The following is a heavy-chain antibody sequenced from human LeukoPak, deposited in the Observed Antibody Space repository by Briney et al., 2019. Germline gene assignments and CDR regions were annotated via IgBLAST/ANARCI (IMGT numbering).Heavy chain of an antibody. CDR1: GFTFSSYA. D-gene: IGHD6-6*01. Sequence: GGSLRLSCAASGFTFSSYAMSWVRQAPGKGLEWVSAISGSGGSTYYADSVKGRFTISRDNSKNTLYLQLNSLRAEDTAVYYCAKVGYSSSSGWFDPWGQGTLVTVSS. V-gene: IGHV3-23*01. CDR2: ISGSGGST. CDR3: AKVGYSSSSGWFDP. J-gene: IGHJ5*02.